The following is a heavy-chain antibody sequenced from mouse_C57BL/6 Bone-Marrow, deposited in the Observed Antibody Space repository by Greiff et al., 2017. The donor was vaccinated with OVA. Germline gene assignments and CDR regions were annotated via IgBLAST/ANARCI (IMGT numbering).Heavy chain of an antibody. CDR1: GFNIKDDY. J-gene: IGHJ4*01. CDR3: TKEGWLLPYYAMDY. D-gene: IGHD2-3*01. V-gene: IGHV14-4*01. CDR2: IDPENGDT. Sequence: EVQLQQSGAELMRPGASVKLSCTASGFNIKDDYMHWVKQRPEQGLEWIGWIDPENGDTEYASKFQGKATITADTSSNTAYLQLSSLTSEDTAVYYCTKEGWLLPYYAMDYWGQGTSVTVSS.